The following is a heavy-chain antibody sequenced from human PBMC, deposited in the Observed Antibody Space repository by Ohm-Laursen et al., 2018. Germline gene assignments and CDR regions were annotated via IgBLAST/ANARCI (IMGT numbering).Heavy chain of an antibody. CDR2: ISSSGSTI. D-gene: IGHD2-15*01. V-gene: IGHV3-48*03. J-gene: IGHJ4*02. CDR3: ARDLESTLSADY. CDR1: GFTFSSYE. Sequence: SLRLSCAASGFTFSSYEMNWVRQAPGKGLEWVSYISSSGSTIYYADSVEGRFTISRDNAKNTLYLQMNSLRAEDTAVYYCARDLESTLSADYWGQGTLVTVSS.